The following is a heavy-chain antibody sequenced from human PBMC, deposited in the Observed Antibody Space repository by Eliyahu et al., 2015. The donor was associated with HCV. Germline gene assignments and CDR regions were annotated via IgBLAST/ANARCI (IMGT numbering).Heavy chain of an antibody. CDR1: GXXXXTYY. Sequence: QVQLQESGPGLVKPSETLSLXCTVSGXXXXTYYWSXIRQPPGKGLEWIGYIHYSGSTNFNPSLKSRVTISVDTSKNQFSLNLTSVTAADTAMYYCASGGGGIAVTGTGGWFDPWGQGTLVTVSS. J-gene: IGHJ5*02. CDR3: ASGGGGIAVTGTGGWFDP. CDR2: IHYSGST. V-gene: IGHV4-59*01. D-gene: IGHD6-19*01.